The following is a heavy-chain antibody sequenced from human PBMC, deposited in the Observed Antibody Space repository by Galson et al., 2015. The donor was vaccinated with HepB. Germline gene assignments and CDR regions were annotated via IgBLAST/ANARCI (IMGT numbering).Heavy chain of an antibody. CDR3: AKYVEVSTINRYVLDV. J-gene: IGHJ6*02. Sequence: SLRLSCAASGFSFSNYAMNRVRQAPGKGLEWVSGISSSGGATYYADSVKGRLTISRDNSNNILYLQMNNLRAEDTALYHCAKYVEVSTINRYVLDVWGQGTTVTVSS. V-gene: IGHV3-23*01. CDR1: GFSFSNYA. CDR2: ISSSGGAT. D-gene: IGHD5/OR15-5a*01.